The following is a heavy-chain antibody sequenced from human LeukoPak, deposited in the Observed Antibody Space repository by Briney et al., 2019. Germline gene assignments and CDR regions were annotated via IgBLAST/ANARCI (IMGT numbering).Heavy chain of an antibody. CDR1: GGSISSYY. D-gene: IGHD4-17*01. J-gene: IGHJ4*02. Sequence: SEPLSLTCTVSGGSISSYYWSWIRQPPGKGLEWIGYIYYSGSTNYNPSLKSRVTISVDTSKNQFSLKLSSVTAADTAIYYCAAMTTVTMYSYFFDSWGQGTLLTVSS. CDR2: IYYSGST. V-gene: IGHV4-59*01. CDR3: AAMTTVTMYSYFFDS.